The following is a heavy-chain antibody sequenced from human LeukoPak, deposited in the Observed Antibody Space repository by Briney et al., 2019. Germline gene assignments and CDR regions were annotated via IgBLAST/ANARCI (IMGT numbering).Heavy chain of an antibody. Sequence: GGSLRLSCAASGFTFSNFWMSWARQATGKGLEWVAKIKEDGSGKYYVDSVKGRFTVSRDNAKNSLYLQMDSLRADDTAVYYCTRGLRLADYWGQGTLVTVSS. D-gene: IGHD2-21*02. CDR3: TRGLRLADY. CDR1: GFTFSNFW. V-gene: IGHV3-7*04. J-gene: IGHJ4*02. CDR2: IKEDGSGK.